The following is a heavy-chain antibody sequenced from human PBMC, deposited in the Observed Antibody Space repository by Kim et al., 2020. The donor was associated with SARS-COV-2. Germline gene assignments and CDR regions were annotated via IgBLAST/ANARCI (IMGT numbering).Heavy chain of an antibody. CDR3: ARHQLELRTTFDY. V-gene: IGHV5-10-1*01. J-gene: IGHJ4*02. Sequence: YRPSFQGHVTSSADKSISTAYLQWSSLKASDTAMYYCARHQLELRTTFDYWGQGTLVTVSS. D-gene: IGHD1-7*01.